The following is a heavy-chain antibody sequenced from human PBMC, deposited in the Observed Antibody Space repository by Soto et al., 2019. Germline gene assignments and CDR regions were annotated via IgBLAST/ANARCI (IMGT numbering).Heavy chain of an antibody. CDR3: ARGRSSSVYFDY. Sequence: QVQLVESGGGLVKPGGSLRLSCAASGFTFSDYYMSWIRQAPGNGLEWVSYIIISGSTIYYADSVKGRFTISRDNAKNSLDLQMNSLRDEDTAVYYCARGRSSSVYFDYWGQGTLVTVSS. V-gene: IGHV3-11*01. CDR1: GFTFSDYY. J-gene: IGHJ4*02. D-gene: IGHD6-6*01. CDR2: IIISGSTI.